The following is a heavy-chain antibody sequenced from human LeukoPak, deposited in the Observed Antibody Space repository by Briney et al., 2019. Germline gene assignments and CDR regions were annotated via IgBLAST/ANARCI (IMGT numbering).Heavy chain of an antibody. J-gene: IGHJ4*02. CDR2: ISDSGGST. Sequence: RGCLRLSCAASGFTSSSYAMSWVRPAPGEGLEWVSGISDSGGSTFYADSVKGRFTISRDNSKNTLYLQMNSLRADDTAVYFCAKDDSSGYYLGTMDYWGQGTLVTVSS. V-gene: IGHV3-23*01. D-gene: IGHD3-22*01. CDR1: GFTSSSYA. CDR3: AKDDSSGYYLGTMDY.